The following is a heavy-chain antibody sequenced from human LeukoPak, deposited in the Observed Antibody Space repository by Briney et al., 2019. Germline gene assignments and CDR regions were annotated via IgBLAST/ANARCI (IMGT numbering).Heavy chain of an antibody. CDR1: GYTFTSYA. Sequence: ASVKVSCKASGYTFTSYAMNWVRQAPGQGLEWMGWINTNTGNPTYAQGFTGRFVFSLDTSVSTAYLQISSIKAEDTAVYYCARGRLRGRSSSSGDYWGQGTLVTVSS. V-gene: IGHV7-4-1*02. J-gene: IGHJ4*02. D-gene: IGHD6-6*01. CDR2: INTNTGNP. CDR3: ARGRLRGRSSSSGDY.